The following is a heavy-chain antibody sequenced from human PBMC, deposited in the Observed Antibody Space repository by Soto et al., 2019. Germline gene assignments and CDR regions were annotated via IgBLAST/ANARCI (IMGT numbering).Heavy chain of an antibody. Sequence: SEPLSLTCTVSGGSISSSSYYWGWIRQPPGKGLEWIGSIYYSGSTYYNPSLKSRVTISVDTSKNQFSLKLSSVTAADTAVYFCARLGYYYDSSGYNYYGMDVWGQGTTVTVSS. CDR3: ARLGYYYDSSGYNYYGMDV. CDR1: GGSISSSSYY. V-gene: IGHV4-39*01. D-gene: IGHD3-22*01. CDR2: IYYSGST. J-gene: IGHJ6*02.